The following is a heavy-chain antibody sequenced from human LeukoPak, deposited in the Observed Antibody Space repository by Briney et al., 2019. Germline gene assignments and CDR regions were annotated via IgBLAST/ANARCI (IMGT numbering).Heavy chain of an antibody. CDR3: ARGYISPRMNWFDP. J-gene: IGHJ5*02. Sequence: GGSLRLSCAASGFTFSSYWKSWVRQAPGKGLEWVANIKQDGSEKYYVDSLKGRFTISRDNAKSSLYLQMNSLRAEDTAVYYCARGYISPRMNWFDPWGQGTLVTVSS. CDR2: IKQDGSEK. V-gene: IGHV3-7*05. CDR1: GFTFSSYW. D-gene: IGHD3-16*02.